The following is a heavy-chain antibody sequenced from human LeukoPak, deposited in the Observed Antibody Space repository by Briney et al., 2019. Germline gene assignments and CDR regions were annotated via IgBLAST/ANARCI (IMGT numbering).Heavy chain of an antibody. CDR3: ARGHSNYPILPFDY. Sequence: SQTLSLTCAISGDSCSSNSAALNWIRQSPSRGLEWLARTYYRSKWYNDYAVSVKSRITINPDTSKNQFSLQLNSVTPEDTAVYYCARGHSNYPILPFDYWGQGTLVTVSS. CDR1: GDSCSSNSAA. CDR2: TYYRSKWYN. D-gene: IGHD4-11*01. J-gene: IGHJ4*02. V-gene: IGHV6-1*01.